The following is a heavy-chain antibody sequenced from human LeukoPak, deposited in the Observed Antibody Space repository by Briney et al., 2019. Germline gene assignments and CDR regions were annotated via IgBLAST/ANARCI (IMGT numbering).Heavy chain of an antibody. CDR3: AKVRPTFGVVIIQAFDY. CDR2: INPSGGST. V-gene: IGHV1-46*01. J-gene: IGHJ4*02. Sequence: ASVKVSCKASGYTFTSYYMHWVRQAPGQGLEWMGIINPSGGSTSYAQKFQGRVTMTRDTSTSTVYMELSSLRSDDTAVYYCAKVRPTFGVVIIQAFDYWGQGTLVTVSS. D-gene: IGHD3-3*01. CDR1: GYTFTSYY.